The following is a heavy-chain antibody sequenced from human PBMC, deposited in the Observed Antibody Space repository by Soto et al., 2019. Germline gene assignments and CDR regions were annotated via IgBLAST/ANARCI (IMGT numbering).Heavy chain of an antibody. CDR3: TRGRDAWGSLVLDT. D-gene: IGHD3-16*01. Sequence: VPLRLSWRVFGGTFISFCGRCVSKKQGKGLEWVANIKEDGSETYYVDSVKGRFTISRENANTSLYLQMDSLRAEATAMYYCTRGRDAWGSLVLDTWGQGLLVTVSS. CDR1: GGTFISFC. J-gene: IGHJ5*02. V-gene: IGHV3-7*01. CDR2: IKEDGSET.